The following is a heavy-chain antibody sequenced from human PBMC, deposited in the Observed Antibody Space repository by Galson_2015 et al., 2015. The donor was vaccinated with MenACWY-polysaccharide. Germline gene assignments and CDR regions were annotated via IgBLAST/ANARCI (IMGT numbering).Heavy chain of an antibody. J-gene: IGHJ4*02. V-gene: IGHV5-51*01. Sequence: QSGAEVKKPGESLKISCKGSGYSFTSYWIGWVRQMPGKGLEWMGVIFPGDSDTRYSPSFQGQVTISADKSISTAYLQWSSLKASDPGMLFCARTSYSSSWNPFYYWGQGTLVTVSS. CDR3: ARTSYSSSWNPFYY. D-gene: IGHD6-13*01. CDR2: IFPGDSDT. CDR1: GYSFTSYW.